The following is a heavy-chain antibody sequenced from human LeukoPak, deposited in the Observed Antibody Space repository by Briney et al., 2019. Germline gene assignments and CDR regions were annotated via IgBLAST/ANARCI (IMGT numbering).Heavy chain of an antibody. CDR1: GFTFSSYS. J-gene: IGHJ3*02. V-gene: IGHV3-21*01. Sequence: GGSLRLSCAASGFTFSSYSMNWVRQAPGKGLEWVSSISSSSSYIYYADSVKGRFTISRDNAKNSLYLQMNSLRAEDTAVYYCAREIIRSSGWDDAFDIWGQGTMVTVSS. D-gene: IGHD6-19*01. CDR2: ISSSSSYI. CDR3: AREIIRSSGWDDAFDI.